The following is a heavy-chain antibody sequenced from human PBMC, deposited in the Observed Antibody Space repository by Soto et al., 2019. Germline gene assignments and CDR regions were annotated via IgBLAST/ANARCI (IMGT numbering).Heavy chain of an antibody. CDR2: IWYDGSNR. Sequence: QVQLVESGGGVVQPGRSLTLSCAPSGFTFSSYGMHWVRQAPGKGLDWVTLIWYDGSNRYYADSVKGRFTISRDNSKNTLALQLNSLRAEDTAVYYCARDSVYSVSYLDNWGKGTLVTVSS. CDR3: ARDSVYSVSYLDN. J-gene: IGHJ4*02. D-gene: IGHD1-26*01. V-gene: IGHV3-33*01. CDR1: GFTFSSYG.